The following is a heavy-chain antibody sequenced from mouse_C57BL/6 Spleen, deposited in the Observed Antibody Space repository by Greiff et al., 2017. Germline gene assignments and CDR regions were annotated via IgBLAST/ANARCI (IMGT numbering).Heavy chain of an antibody. CDR3: GRARYYYGSRGY. V-gene: IGHV1-55*01. J-gene: IGHJ2*01. CDR1: GYTFTSYW. Sequence: QVQLQQPGAELVKPGASVKMSCKASGYTFTSYWITWVKQRPGQGLEWIGDIYPGSGSTNYNEKFKSKATLTVDTASSTAYMQLSSLTSEDSAVYYCGRARYYYGSRGYWGQGTTLTVSS. CDR2: IYPGSGST. D-gene: IGHD1-1*01.